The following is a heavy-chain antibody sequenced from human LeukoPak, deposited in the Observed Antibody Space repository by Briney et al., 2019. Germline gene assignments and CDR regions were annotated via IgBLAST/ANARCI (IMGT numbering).Heavy chain of an antibody. CDR1: GFTFSSYW. V-gene: IGHV3-74*01. CDR3: ARAIVVVTADAFDI. CDR2: INSDGSST. D-gene: IGHD2-21*02. J-gene: IGHJ3*02. Sequence: GGSLRLSCAASGFTFSSYWVHWVRQAPGKGLVWVSRINSDGSSTSYADSVKGRFTISRDNAKSTLYLQMNSLRAEDTAVYYCARAIVVVTADAFDIWGQGTMVTVSS.